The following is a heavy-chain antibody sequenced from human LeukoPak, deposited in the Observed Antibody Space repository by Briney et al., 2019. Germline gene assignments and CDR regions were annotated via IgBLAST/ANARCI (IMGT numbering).Heavy chain of an antibody. CDR2: IIPIFGTA. Sequence: VASVKVSCQASGGTFSSYAISWVRQAPGQGLEWMGGIIPIFGTANYAQKFQGRVTITADESTSTAYMELSSLRSEDTAVYYCARGGLYMDVWGKGTTVTISS. J-gene: IGHJ6*03. CDR3: ARGGLYMDV. CDR1: GGTFSSYA. V-gene: IGHV1-69*13.